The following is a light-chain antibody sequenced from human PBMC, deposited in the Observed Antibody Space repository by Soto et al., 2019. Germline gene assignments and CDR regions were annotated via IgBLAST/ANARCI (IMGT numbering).Light chain of an antibody. V-gene: IGKV1-5*01. Sequence: DIQMTQSPSTLSASVGDRVTITCRASQSISNRLAWYQQRPGKAPKVVIYDASSLESGVPSRFSGSGSGTEFILTINSLQPDDIATYYCQQCHRYLTFGQGTKVDIK. CDR3: QQCHRYLT. J-gene: IGKJ1*01. CDR1: QSISNR. CDR2: DAS.